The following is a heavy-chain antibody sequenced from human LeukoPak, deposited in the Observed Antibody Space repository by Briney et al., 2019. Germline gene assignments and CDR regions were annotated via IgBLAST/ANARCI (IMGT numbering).Heavy chain of an antibody. CDR2: VFHTGYT. V-gene: IGHV4-31*03. D-gene: IGHD2-15*01. Sequence: PSETLSLTCTVSGGSLSSGGYYWTWIRQHPGKGLEWVGCVFHTGYTYYNTSLKSRVTISVDTSKNQFSLKLTSVTAADTAMYYCARDRNCSGGGCFRSFDFWGQGILVTVSS. J-gene: IGHJ4*02. CDR3: ARDRNCSGGGCFRSFDF. CDR1: GGSLSSGGYY.